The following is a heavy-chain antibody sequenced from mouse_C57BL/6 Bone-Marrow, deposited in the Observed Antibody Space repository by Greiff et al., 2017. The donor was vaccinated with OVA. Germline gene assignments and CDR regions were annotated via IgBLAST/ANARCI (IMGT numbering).Heavy chain of an antibody. J-gene: IGHJ2*01. CDR1: GFNIKDDY. CDR3: TTHYGSSSVYFDY. CDR2: IDPAHGDT. V-gene: IGHV14-4*01. D-gene: IGHD1-1*01. Sequence: VQLQQSGAELVRPGASVKLSCTASGFNIKDDYMHWVKQRPEQGLEWIGWIDPAHGDTEYASKFQGKATITADTSSTTAYLQLSSLTSEDTAVYYCTTHYGSSSVYFDYWGQGTTLTVSS.